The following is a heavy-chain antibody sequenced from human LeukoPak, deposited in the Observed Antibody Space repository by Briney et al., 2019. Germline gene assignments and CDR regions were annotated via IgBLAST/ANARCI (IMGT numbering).Heavy chain of an antibody. CDR3: ARDLAYALFDY. V-gene: IGHV3-48*01. J-gene: IGHJ4*02. Sequence: PGGSLRLSCAASGFTFSSYSMNWVRQAPGKGLEWVSYISSSSDFICYADSVKGRFTISRDNAKNSLYLQMNSLRAEDTAVYFCARDLAYALFDYWGQGTLVTVSS. D-gene: IGHD3-16*01. CDR2: ISSSSDFI. CDR1: GFTFSSYS.